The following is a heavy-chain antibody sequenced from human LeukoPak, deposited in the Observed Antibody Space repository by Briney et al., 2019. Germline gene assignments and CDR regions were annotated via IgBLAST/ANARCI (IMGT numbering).Heavy chain of an antibody. CDR3: ARVLVPAATDDAFDI. Sequence: ASVKVSCKASGYTFTGYYMHWVRQAPGQGLEWMGWINPNSGGINYAQKFQGRVTTTRDTSISTAYMELSRLRSDDTAVYYCARVLVPAATDDAFDIWGQGTMVTVSS. CDR2: INPNSGGI. J-gene: IGHJ3*02. D-gene: IGHD2-2*01. V-gene: IGHV1-2*02. CDR1: GYTFTGYY.